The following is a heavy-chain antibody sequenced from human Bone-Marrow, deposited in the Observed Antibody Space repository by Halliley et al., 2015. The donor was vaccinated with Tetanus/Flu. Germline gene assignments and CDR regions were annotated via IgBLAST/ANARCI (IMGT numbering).Heavy chain of an antibody. D-gene: IGHD6-19*01. CDR2: ISPADSDT. Sequence: QLVQSGAEVKKPGESLKISCKASGFRFTSHWIGWVRQMPGKGLEWMGMISPADSDTRYSPSFQGQVTISADKSTSTAYLQWSSLKAGDTAMYFCARDTLLYSSGWSSAFDVWGQGKMVTVSS. CDR1: GFRFTSHW. V-gene: IGHV5-51*01. J-gene: IGHJ3*01. CDR3: ARDTLLYSSGWSSAFDV.